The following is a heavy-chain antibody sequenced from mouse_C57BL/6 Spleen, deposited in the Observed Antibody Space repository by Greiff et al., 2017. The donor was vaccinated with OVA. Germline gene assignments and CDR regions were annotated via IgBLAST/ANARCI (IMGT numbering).Heavy chain of an antibody. CDR3: AREGYYYGSSLAWFAY. J-gene: IGHJ3*01. D-gene: IGHD1-1*01. V-gene: IGHV1-52*01. CDR2: IDPSDSET. CDR1: GYTFTSYW. Sequence: QVQLKQPGAELVGPGSSVKLSCKASGYTFTSYWMHWVKQRPIQGLEWIGNIDPSDSETHYNQKFKDKATLTVDKSSSTAYMQLSSLTSEDSAVYYCAREGYYYGSSLAWFAYWGQGTLVTVSA.